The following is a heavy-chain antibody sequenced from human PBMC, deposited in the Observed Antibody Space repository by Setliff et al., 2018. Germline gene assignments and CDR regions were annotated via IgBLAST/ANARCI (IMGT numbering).Heavy chain of an antibody. V-gene: IGHV3-23*01. Sequence: PGGSLRLSCAASGFTFSSYAMSWVRQAPGKGLEWVSAISGSGGSTYYADSVKGRFTISRDNSKNTLYLQMNSLRAEDTAVYYCATAPDIAVAGLPGYWGQGTLVTVSS. J-gene: IGHJ4*02. CDR1: GFTFSSYA. D-gene: IGHD6-19*01. CDR2: ISGSGGST. CDR3: ATAPDIAVAGLPGY.